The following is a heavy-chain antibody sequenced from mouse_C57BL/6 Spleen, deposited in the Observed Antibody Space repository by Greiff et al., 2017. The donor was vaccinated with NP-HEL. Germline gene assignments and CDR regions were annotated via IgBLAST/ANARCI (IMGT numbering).Heavy chain of an antibody. J-gene: IGHJ2*01. CDR2: INYDGSST. V-gene: IGHV5-16*01. CDR1: GFTFSDYY. Sequence: EVKLMESEGGLVQPGSSMKLSCTASGFTFSDYYMAWVRQVPEKGLEWVANINYDGSSTYYLDSLKSRFIISRDNAKNILYLQMSSLKSEDTATYYCARDLSYDGYDYWGQGTTLTVSS. D-gene: IGHD2-3*01. CDR3: ARDLSYDGYDY.